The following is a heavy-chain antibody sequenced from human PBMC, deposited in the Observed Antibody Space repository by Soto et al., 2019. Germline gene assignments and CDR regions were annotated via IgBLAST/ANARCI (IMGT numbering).Heavy chain of an antibody. Sequence: GGSLRLSCAASGFTFSSYAMSWVRQAPGKGLEWVSAISGSGGSTYYADSVKGRFTISRDNSKNTLYLQMNSLRAEDTAVYYCAKVLSKSRAVTPHYYGMDVWGQGTTVTVSS. CDR1: GFTFSSYA. CDR3: AKVLSKSRAVTPHYYGMDV. D-gene: IGHD4-17*01. V-gene: IGHV3-23*01. CDR2: ISGSGGST. J-gene: IGHJ6*02.